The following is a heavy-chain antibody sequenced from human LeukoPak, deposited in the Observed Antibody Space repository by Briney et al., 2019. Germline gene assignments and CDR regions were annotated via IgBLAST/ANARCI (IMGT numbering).Heavy chain of an antibody. D-gene: IGHD6-19*01. J-gene: IGHJ4*02. V-gene: IGHV1-69*05. CDR2: IIPIFGTA. CDR3: ARDHRYSSGWYVGY. CDR1: GGTFSSYA. Sequence: VASVKLSCKASGGTFSSYAISWERQATGQGLGWMGRIIPIFGTANYAQKFQGRVKITTDESTSTAYMELSSLRSEDTAVYYCARDHRYSSGWYVGYWGQGTLVTVSS.